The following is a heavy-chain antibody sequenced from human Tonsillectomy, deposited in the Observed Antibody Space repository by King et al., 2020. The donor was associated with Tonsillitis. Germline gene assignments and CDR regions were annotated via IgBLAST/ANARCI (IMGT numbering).Heavy chain of an antibody. CDR3: ARASIEMATIGIFDH. CDR2: INPNSGGT. D-gene: IGHD5-24*01. V-gene: IGHV1-2*02. J-gene: IGHJ4*02. CDR1: GYTFTGYY. Sequence: QLVQSGAEVKKPGASVKVSCKASGYTFTGYYMHWVRQAPGQGLEWMGWINPNSGGTNYAQKFQDRVTMTRDTSISTAYMVLSSLRSDDTAVYYCARASIEMATIGIFDHWGQGTLVTVSS.